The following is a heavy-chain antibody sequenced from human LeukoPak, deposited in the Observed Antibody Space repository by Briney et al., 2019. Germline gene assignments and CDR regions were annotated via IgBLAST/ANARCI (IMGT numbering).Heavy chain of an antibody. CDR3: TRSDSSSSE. CDR2: IRSKANSYAT. V-gene: IGHV3-73*01. Sequence: PGGSLRLSCAASGFTFSGSAMHWVRQASGKGLEWVGRIRSKANSYATAYAASVKGRFTISRDDSKNTAYLQINSLKTEDTAVYYCTRSDSSSSEWGQGTLVTVSS. CDR1: GFTFSGSA. D-gene: IGHD6-6*01. J-gene: IGHJ4*02.